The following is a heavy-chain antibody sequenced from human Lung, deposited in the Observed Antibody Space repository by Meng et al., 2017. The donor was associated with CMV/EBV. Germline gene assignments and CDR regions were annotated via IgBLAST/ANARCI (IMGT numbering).Heavy chain of an antibody. CDR2: ISSSSSTI. Sequence: GEXXTISCAASGFTFSSYSMNWVRQAPGKGLEWVSYISSSSSTIYYADSVKGRFTISRDNAKNSLYLQMNSLRAEDTAVYYCARVGLVTIFGVVKGMDVWXQGTTVTVSS. V-gene: IGHV3-48*04. CDR1: GFTFSSYS. J-gene: IGHJ6*02. CDR3: ARVGLVTIFGVVKGMDV. D-gene: IGHD3-3*01.